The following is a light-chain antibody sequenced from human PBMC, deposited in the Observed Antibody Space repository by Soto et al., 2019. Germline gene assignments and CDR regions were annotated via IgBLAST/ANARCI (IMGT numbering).Light chain of an antibody. CDR3: QQYETFSGT. V-gene: IGKV3-11*01. J-gene: IGKJ1*01. CDR2: DVS. Sequence: EIVLTQSPVTLSLSPGDRATLSCRPSQSVSSFLAWYQQKPGQPPRLLIYDVSNRAAGIPARFSGSGSGTDFTLTISSLEPEDFAVYYCQQYETFSGTFGPGTKVEI. CDR1: QSVSSF.